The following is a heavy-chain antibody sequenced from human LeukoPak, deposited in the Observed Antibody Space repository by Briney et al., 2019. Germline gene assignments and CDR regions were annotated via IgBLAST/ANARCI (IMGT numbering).Heavy chain of an antibody. D-gene: IGHD1-26*01. V-gene: IGHV3-30-3*01. Sequence: PGGSLRLSCGASTFTFSSNAMHWVRQAPGKGQEWVAVISYDGTNKYYADSVRGRFTISRDNSKNTLYLQMNSLRVEDTAVYYCARSYSATPGDIFDMWGQGTMVTVSS. CDR2: ISYDGTNK. J-gene: IGHJ3*02. CDR3: ARSYSATPGDIFDM. CDR1: TFTFSSNA.